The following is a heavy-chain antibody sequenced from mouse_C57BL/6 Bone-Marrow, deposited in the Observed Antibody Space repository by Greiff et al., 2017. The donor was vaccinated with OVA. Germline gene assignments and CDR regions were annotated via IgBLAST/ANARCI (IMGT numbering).Heavy chain of an antibody. CDR2: ISDGGSYT. J-gene: IGHJ2*01. V-gene: IGHV5-4*03. CDR1: GFTFSSYA. CDR3: ARGPPLIGGY. Sequence: EVMLVESGGGLVKPGGSLKLSCAASGFTFSSYAMSWVRQTPEKRLGWVATISDGGSYTYYPDNVKGRFTISRDNAKNNLYLQMSHLKSADTAMYYCARGPPLIGGYWGQGTTLTVSS. D-gene: IGHD2-14*01.